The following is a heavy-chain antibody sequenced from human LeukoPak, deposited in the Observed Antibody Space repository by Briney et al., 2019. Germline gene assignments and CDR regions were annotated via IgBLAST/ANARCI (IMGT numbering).Heavy chain of an antibody. CDR3: ARDPIVAQNWYFDL. D-gene: IGHD3-22*01. CDR1: GFTFSSYS. J-gene: IGHJ2*01. V-gene: IGHV3-21*01. CDR2: ISSSSSYI. Sequence: GGSLRLSCAASGFTFSSYSMNWVRQAPGKGLEWVSSISSSSSYIYYADSVKGRFTISRDNAKNSLYLQMNSLRAEDTAVYYCARDPIVAQNWYFDLWGRGTLVTVSS.